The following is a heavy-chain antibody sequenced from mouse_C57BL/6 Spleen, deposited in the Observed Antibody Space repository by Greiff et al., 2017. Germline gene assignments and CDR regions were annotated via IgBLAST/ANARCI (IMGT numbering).Heavy chain of an antibody. J-gene: IGHJ3*01. CDR3: ARRGIEGGCYGWFAY. CDR2: ISSGSSTI. V-gene: IGHV5-17*01. D-gene: IGHD1-1*02. Sequence: EVNVVESGGGLVKPGGSLKLSCAASGFTFSDYGMHWVRQAPEKGLEWVAYISSGSSTIYYADTVKGRFTISRDNAKNTLFLQMTSLRSEDTAMYYGARRGIEGGCYGWFAYWGQGTLVTVSA. CDR1: GFTFSDYG.